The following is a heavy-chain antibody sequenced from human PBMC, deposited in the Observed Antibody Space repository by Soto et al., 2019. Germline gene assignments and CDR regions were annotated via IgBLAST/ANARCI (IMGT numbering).Heavy chain of an antibody. D-gene: IGHD3-10*01. CDR1: GYSFTSYW. Sequence: GESLKISCKGSGYSFTSYWIGWVRQMSGKGLEWMGIIYPGDSDTRYSPSFQGHVTISADRSTTTAYLQWRSLKASDTAMYYCVRSPRINMPRGLIQDWFDPWGQGTLVTVYS. CDR2: IYPGDSDT. CDR3: VRSPRINMPRGLIQDWFDP. J-gene: IGHJ5*02. V-gene: IGHV5-51*01.